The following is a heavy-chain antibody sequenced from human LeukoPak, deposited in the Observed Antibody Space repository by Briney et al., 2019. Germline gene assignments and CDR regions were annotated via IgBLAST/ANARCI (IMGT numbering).Heavy chain of an antibody. V-gene: IGHV4-59*01. D-gene: IGHD4-17*01. CDR1: GGSISSYY. J-gene: IGHJ3*02. Sequence: SETLSLTCTVSGGSISSYYWSWIRQPPGTGLEWIGYIYYSGSTNYNPSLKSRVTISVDTSKNQFSLKLSSVTAADTAVYYCARNGYNDYGDFDAFDIWGQGTMVTVSS. CDR3: ARNGYNDYGDFDAFDI. CDR2: IYYSGST.